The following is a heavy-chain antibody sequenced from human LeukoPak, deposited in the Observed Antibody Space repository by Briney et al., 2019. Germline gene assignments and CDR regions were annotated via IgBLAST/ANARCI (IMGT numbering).Heavy chain of an antibody. Sequence: GASVKVSFTSSGYPFTTYYMHWARQAPGQGLEWMGIINPSGGSTSYAQNFQGRVTMTRDTSTSTVDIELSSLRSEDTAVYYCARDNVVVPANAMSSNDYWGQGTLVTVSS. CDR2: INPSGGST. V-gene: IGHV1-46*01. CDR1: GYPFTTYY. J-gene: IGHJ4*02. CDR3: ARDNVVVPANAMSSNDY. D-gene: IGHD2-2*01.